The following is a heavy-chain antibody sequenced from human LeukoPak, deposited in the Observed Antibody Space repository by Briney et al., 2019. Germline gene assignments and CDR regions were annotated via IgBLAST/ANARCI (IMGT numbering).Heavy chain of an antibody. J-gene: IGHJ6*02. V-gene: IGHV3-21*01. CDR2: ISSSSSYI. CDR3: ARPAGYNFYYYYGLDV. CDR1: GFTFSSYS. Sequence: PGGSLRLSCAASGFTFSSYSMNWVRQAPGKRLEWVSSISSSSSYIYYADSVKGRFTISRDNAKNSLYLQMNSLRAEDTAVYYCARPAGYNFYYYYGLDVWGQGTTVTVSS. D-gene: IGHD5-24*01.